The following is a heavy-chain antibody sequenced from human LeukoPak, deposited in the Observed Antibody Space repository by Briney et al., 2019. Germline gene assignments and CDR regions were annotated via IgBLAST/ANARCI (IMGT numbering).Heavy chain of an antibody. CDR2: ISYDGSNK. CDR3: ARAMGGDPNDY. D-gene: IGHD2-21*02. Sequence: GRSLRLSCAASGFTFSSYAMHWVRQAPGKGLEWVAVISYDGSNKYYADSVKGRFTISRDNSKNTLYLQMNSLRAEDTAVYYCARAMGGDPNDYWGQGTLVTVSS. CDR1: GFTFSSYA. J-gene: IGHJ4*02. V-gene: IGHV3-30-3*01.